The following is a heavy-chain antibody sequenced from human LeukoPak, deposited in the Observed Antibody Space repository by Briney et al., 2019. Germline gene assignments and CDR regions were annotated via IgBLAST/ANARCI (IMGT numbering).Heavy chain of an antibody. D-gene: IGHD3-22*01. Sequence: TGGSLRLSCAASGFTVRSNYMSWVRQAPGKGLEWVSVIYSGGSTYYADSVKGRFTISRDNSKNTLYLQMNSLRAEDTAVYYCARDLRDSSGSGFYYFDYWGQGTLVTVSS. V-gene: IGHV3-66*02. CDR1: GFTVRSNY. CDR3: ARDLRDSSGSGFYYFDY. J-gene: IGHJ4*02. CDR2: IYSGGST.